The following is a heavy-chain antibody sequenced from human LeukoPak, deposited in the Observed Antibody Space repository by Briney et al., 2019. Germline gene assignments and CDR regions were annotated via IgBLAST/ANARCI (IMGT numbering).Heavy chain of an antibody. CDR2: IWYDGSNK. CDR3: ARESLSDSRGQGGGFDL. Sequence: GGSLRLSCAASGFTFSSHGIHWVRQAPGKGLEWVTFIWYDGSNKYYADSVKGRFTISRDNSKNTADLQMNSLSAEDTAVYYCARESLSDSRGQGGGFDLWGQGTMVTVSS. V-gene: IGHV3-33*01. J-gene: IGHJ3*01. D-gene: IGHD3-22*01. CDR1: GFTFSSHG.